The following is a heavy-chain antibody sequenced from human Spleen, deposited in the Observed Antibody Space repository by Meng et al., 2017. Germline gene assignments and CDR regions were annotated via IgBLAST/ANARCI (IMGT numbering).Heavy chain of an antibody. Sequence: GESLKISCKGSGYSFTTYWIAWVRQMPGKGLEWMGVISLGDSDTTYSPSFQGQVTISADKPISTAYLQWTSLKASDSAMYYCANSLGDDYYATDVWGQGTTVTVSS. D-gene: IGHD3-16*01. V-gene: IGHV5-51*04. J-gene: IGHJ6*02. CDR3: ANSLGDDYYATDV. CDR2: ISLGDSDT. CDR1: GYSFTTYW.